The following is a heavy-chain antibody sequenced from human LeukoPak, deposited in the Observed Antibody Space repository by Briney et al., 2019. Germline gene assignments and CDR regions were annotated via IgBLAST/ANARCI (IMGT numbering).Heavy chain of an antibody. CDR1: GFTLSSYG. J-gene: IGHJ6*02. CDR2: IWYDGSNK. CDR3: ARDGGSSGGGVYGMDV. V-gene: IGHV3-33*01. Sequence: GRSLRLSCAASGFTLSSYGMRWVRQAQGKGLEWVAVIWYDGSNKYYADSVKGRFTISSDNSKNTLYLQMNSLRAEDTAVYYCARDGGSSGGGVYGMDVWGQGTTVTVSS. D-gene: IGHD6-19*01.